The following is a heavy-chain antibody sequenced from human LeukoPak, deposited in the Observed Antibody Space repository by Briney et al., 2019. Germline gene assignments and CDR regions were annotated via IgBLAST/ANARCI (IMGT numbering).Heavy chain of an antibody. CDR2: ISAYNGNT. J-gene: IGHJ4*02. Sequence: ASVKVSCKASGYTFTSYGISLERQAPGQGIGWMGWISAYNGNTNYAQKLQGRVTMTTDTSTSTAYMELRSLRSDDTAVYYCASGAVPAAMAEFDYWGQGTLVTVSS. V-gene: IGHV1-18*01. CDR1: GYTFTSYG. CDR3: ASGAVPAAMAEFDY. D-gene: IGHD2-2*01.